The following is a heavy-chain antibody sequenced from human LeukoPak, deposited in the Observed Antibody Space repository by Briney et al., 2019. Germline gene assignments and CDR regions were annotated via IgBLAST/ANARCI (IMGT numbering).Heavy chain of an antibody. CDR3: ARDGNMNGWLYWYFDL. CDR2: ISTSNSI. D-gene: IGHD6-19*01. V-gene: IGHV3-48*01. J-gene: IGHJ2*01. Sequence: GGSLRLSCAASGFTFSSYSMNWVRQAPGKGLEWVSSISTSNSIYYADSVRGRFTISRDNAKNSLSLQMNSLRAEDTAVYYCARDGNMNGWLYWYFDLWGRGTLVTVSS. CDR1: GFTFSSYS.